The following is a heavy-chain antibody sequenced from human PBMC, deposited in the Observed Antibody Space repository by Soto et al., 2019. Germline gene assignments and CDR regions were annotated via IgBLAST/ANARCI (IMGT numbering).Heavy chain of an antibody. J-gene: IGHJ3*02. Sequence: GGSLRLSCAASGFTFSDYYMSWIRQAPGKGLEWVSYISSSGSTIYYADSVKGRFTISRDNAKNSLYLQMNSLRAEDTAVYYCAREPLYCTNGVCSRDAFDIWGQGTMVTVSS. V-gene: IGHV3-11*01. CDR3: AREPLYCTNGVCSRDAFDI. CDR2: ISSSGSTI. D-gene: IGHD2-8*01. CDR1: GFTFSDYY.